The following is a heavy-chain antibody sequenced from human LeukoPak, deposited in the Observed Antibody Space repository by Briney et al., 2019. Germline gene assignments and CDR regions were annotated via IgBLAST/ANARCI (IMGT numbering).Heavy chain of an antibody. Sequence: PGGSLRLSCAASGFTFSSYAMSWVRQAPGKGLEWVSAISGSGGSTYYADSVKGRFTISRDNAQNSLFLQMNSLRAEDTAVYYCARLGTVGTNNWLDPWGQGTLVTVSS. J-gene: IGHJ5*02. CDR3: ARLGTVGTNNWLDP. CDR2: ISGSGGST. D-gene: IGHD1-26*01. CDR1: GFTFSSYA. V-gene: IGHV3-23*01.